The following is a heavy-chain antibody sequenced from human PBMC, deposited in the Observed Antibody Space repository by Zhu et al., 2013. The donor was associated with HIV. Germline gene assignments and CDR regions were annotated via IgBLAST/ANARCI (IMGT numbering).Heavy chain of an antibody. D-gene: IGHD2-21*02. Sequence: QVQLVQSGAEVKKPGASVKVSCKASGYTFATYGVTWVRQAPGQGLEWMGWITAYNGNTNYAQRFQGRVTMTTDTSTSTAYMELRSLRSDDTAVYYCARVSGDWSYDFWGQGTLVTVSS. J-gene: IGHJ4*02. CDR3: ARVSGDWSYDF. V-gene: IGHV1-18*01. CDR1: GYTFATYG. CDR2: ITAYNGNT.